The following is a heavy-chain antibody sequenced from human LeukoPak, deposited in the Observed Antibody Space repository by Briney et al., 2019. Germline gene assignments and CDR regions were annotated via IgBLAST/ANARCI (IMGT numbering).Heavy chain of an antibody. V-gene: IGHV3-30*04. D-gene: IGHD3-22*01. CDR2: ISYDGSYT. CDR3: ARGLDYYDSSGYHHFDY. CDR1: GFTLSSFA. J-gene: IGHJ4*02. Sequence: GGSLRLSCAASGFTLSSFAMHWVRQAPGKGLEWVAIISYDGSYTYYADSVKGRFTISRDNFKETLYLQMNSLRAEDTAVYYCARGLDYYDSSGYHHFDYWGQGTLVTVSS.